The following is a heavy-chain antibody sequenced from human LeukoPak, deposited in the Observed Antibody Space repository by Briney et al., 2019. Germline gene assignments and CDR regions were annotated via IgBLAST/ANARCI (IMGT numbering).Heavy chain of an antibody. D-gene: IGHD3-10*01. J-gene: IGHJ4*02. CDR3: ATDQYGSGSYQY. V-gene: IGHV1-24*01. CDR2: FDPEDGET. Sequence: ASVKVSCKVSGYTLTELSMHWVRQAPGKGLEWMGGFDPEDGETIYALKFQGRVTMTEDTSTDTAYMELSSLRSEDTAVYYCATDQYGSGSYQYWGQGTLVTVSS. CDR1: GYTLTELS.